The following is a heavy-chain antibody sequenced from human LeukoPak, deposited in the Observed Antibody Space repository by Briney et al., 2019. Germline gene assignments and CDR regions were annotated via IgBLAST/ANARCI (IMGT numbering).Heavy chain of an antibody. Sequence: SETLSLTCAVYGGSFSGYYWSWIRQPPGKGLEWIGEINHSGSTNYNPSLKSRVTISVDTSKNQFSLKLSSVTAADTAVYYCARHSTRGWYYYGMDVWGQGTTVTVSS. D-gene: IGHD2-2*01. CDR1: GGSFSGYY. V-gene: IGHV4-34*01. J-gene: IGHJ6*02. CDR2: INHSGST. CDR3: ARHSTRGWYYYGMDV.